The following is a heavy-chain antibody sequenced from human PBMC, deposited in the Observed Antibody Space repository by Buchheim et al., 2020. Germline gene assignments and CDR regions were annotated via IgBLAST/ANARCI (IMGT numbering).Heavy chain of an antibody. J-gene: IGHJ4*02. D-gene: IGHD1-26*01. V-gene: IGHV3-7*01. CDR3: ARARTIVGATPQGNYLFDY. CDR2: IKQDGSEK. CDR1: GFTFSSYW. Sequence: EVQLVESGGGLVQPGGSLRLSCAASGFTFSSYWMSWVRQAPGKGLEWVANIKQDGSEKYYVDSVKGRFTISRDNAKNSLYLQMNSLSAEDTAVYYCARARTIVGATPQGNYLFDYWGQGTL.